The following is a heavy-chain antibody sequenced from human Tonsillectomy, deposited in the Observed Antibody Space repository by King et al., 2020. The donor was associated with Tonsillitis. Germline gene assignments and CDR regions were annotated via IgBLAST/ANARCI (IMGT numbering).Heavy chain of an antibody. V-gene: IGHV3-21*01. D-gene: IGHD3-22*01. J-gene: IGHJ4*02. Sequence: VQLVESGGGLVKPGGSLRLSCAASGFTFSYYSMNWVRQAPGKGLEWGSSISSSITDIYYADSVKGRFTISRDNAKNSLYLQMNSLRAEDTSVYYCARGDYYDTSGFADYWGQGTLVTVSS. CDR3: ARGDYYDTSGFADY. CDR2: ISSSITDI. CDR1: GFTFSYYS.